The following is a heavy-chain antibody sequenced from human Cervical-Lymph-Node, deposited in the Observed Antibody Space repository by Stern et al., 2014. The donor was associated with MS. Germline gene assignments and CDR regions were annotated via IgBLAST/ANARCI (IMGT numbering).Heavy chain of an antibody. V-gene: IGHV3-23*04. Sequence: EVQLVESGGGLLRPGGSLRLSCAASGFTFNTHAMHWVRQAPGKGLEWVSGIGSSGGNTYYADSVKGRSTICRDNSKNTLYLEMNSLRAEDTAVYYCVKDGGAGDYIESRIYFDYWGQGTLVTVSS. CDR1: GFTFNTHA. D-gene: IGHD4-17*01. J-gene: IGHJ4*02. CDR2: IGSSGGNT. CDR3: VKDGGAGDYIESRIYFDY.